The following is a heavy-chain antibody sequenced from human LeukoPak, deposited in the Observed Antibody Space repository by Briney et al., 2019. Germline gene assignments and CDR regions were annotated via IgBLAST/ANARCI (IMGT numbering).Heavy chain of an antibody. Sequence: GGSLRLSCAASWFTFSSYNMNWGRQAPGKGLEWVSYISSSSSTIYYADSVKGRFTISRDNAKNSLYLQMNSLRAEDTAVYYCARDLDYWGQGTLVTVSS. V-gene: IGHV3-48*04. CDR1: WFTFSSYN. CDR3: ARDLDY. J-gene: IGHJ4*02. CDR2: ISSSSSTI.